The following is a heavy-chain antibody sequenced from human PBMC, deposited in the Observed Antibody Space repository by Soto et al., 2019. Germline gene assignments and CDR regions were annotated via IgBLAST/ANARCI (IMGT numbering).Heavy chain of an antibody. V-gene: IGHV3-21*01. CDR3: ARDSEPEIVVVVAADLHGEDPFDY. CDR2: ISSSSSYI. CDR1: GFTFSSYS. Sequence: GGSLRLSCAASGFTFSSYSMNWVRQAPGKGLEWVSSISSSSSYIYYADSVKGRFTISRDNAKNSLYLQMNSLRAEDTAVYYCARDSEPEIVVVVAADLHGEDPFDYWGQGTLVTVSS. J-gene: IGHJ4*02. D-gene: IGHD2-15*01.